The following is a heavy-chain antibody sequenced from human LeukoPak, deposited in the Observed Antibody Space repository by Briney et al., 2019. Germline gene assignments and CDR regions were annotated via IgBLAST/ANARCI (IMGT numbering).Heavy chain of an antibody. CDR2: IYYSGST. V-gene: IGHV4-31*03. CDR1: GGSISSGGYY. CDR3: ARVESPDYGSGTSDY. D-gene: IGHD3-10*01. Sequence: PSETLSLTCTVSGGSISSGGYYWSWIRQHPGKGLEWIGYIYYSGSTYYNPSLKSRVTISVDTSKNQFSLKLSSVTAADTAVYYCARVESPDYGSGTSDYWGQGTLVTVSS. J-gene: IGHJ4*02.